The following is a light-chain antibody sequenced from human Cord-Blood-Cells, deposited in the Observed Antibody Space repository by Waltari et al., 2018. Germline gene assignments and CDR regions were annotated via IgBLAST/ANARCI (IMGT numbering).Light chain of an antibody. Sequence: DIQMTQSPSSLSASVGDRVTITCRASQSISSNLNWYQQKPGKAPKLLIYAASSLQSGVPSRFSGSGSGTDFTLTISSLQPEDFATYYCQPSYSTPPWTFGQGTKVEIK. CDR2: AAS. J-gene: IGKJ1*01. CDR1: QSISSN. V-gene: IGKV1-39*01. CDR3: QPSYSTPPWT.